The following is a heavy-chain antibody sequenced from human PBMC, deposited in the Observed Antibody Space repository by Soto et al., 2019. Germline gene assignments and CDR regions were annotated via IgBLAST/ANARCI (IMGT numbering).Heavy chain of an antibody. D-gene: IGHD5-12*01. V-gene: IGHV3-30*18. CDR2: ISYDGSNK. J-gene: IGHJ6*02. CDR1: GFTFSSYG. CDR3: AKDPVDIVATTSFKYYYGMDV. Sequence: QVQLVESGGGVVQPGRSLRLSCAASGFTFSSYGMHWVRQAPGKGLEWVAVISYDGSNKYYADSVKGRFTISRDNSKNTLYLQMNSLRAEDTAVYYCAKDPVDIVATTSFKYYYGMDVWGQGTTVTVSS.